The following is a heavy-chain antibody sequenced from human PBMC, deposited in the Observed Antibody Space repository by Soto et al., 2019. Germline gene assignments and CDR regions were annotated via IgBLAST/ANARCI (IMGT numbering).Heavy chain of an antibody. D-gene: IGHD5-18*01. V-gene: IGHV4-31*03. CDR2: IYYSWST. CDR3: ARVGDPARVTA. J-gene: IGHJ5*02. Sequence: QVQLQESGPGLVKPSQTLSLTCTVSGGSISSGGYYWSWIRQHPGKGLEWIGYIYYSWSTYYNPSLKGRVTIAVDTSKNQFSLMLSSVTAADTAVYYCARVGDPARVTAWGQGTLVTVSS. CDR1: GGSISSGGYY.